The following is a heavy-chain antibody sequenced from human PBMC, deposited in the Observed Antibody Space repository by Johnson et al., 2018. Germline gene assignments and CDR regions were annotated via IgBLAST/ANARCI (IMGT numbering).Heavy chain of an antibody. Sequence: QVQLVESGAEVKKPGASVKVSCKASGYTFTSYDINWVRQATGQGLEWMGWMNPNSGNPGYAQKFQGRVTMTRNASISTAYMELSSLRSEATAVYYWARGWEVGDAFDIWGQGTMVTVSS. D-gene: IGHD1-26*01. CDR2: MNPNSGNP. J-gene: IGHJ3*02. CDR1: GYTFTSYD. V-gene: IGHV1-8*01. CDR3: ARGWEVGDAFDI.